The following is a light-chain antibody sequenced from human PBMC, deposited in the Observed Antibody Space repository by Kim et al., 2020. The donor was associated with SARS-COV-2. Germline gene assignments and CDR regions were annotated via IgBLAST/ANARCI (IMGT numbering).Light chain of an antibody. CDR1: SGHSKYA. CDR2: LDSDGSY. V-gene: IGLV4-69*01. Sequence: QPVLTQSPSASASLGASVTLTCTLSSGHSKYAIAWHQQQPEKGPRFLMKLDSDGSYTKGDGIPDRFSGSSSGAERSLTISSLQSEDDADYYCQTWDTGTRVFGGGTQLTVL. J-gene: IGLJ3*02. CDR3: QTWDTGTRV.